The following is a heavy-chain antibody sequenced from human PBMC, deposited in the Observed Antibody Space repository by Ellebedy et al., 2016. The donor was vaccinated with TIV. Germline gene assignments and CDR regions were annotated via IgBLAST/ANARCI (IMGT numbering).Heavy chain of an antibody. CDR3: SRHTDYALDY. Sequence: GESLKISCEASGFTFGSSWMDWVRQAPGKGLECVANIKQDGSEKSYVDFVKGRFTISRDNAKNSLYLQMNSLRAEDTAVYYCSRHTDYALDYWGQGALVTVSS. J-gene: IGHJ4*02. V-gene: IGHV3-7*01. CDR2: IKQDGSEK. D-gene: IGHD4-17*01. CDR1: GFTFGSSW.